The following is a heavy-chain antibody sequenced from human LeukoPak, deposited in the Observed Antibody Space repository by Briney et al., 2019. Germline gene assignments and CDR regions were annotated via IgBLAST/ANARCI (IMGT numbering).Heavy chain of an antibody. J-gene: IGHJ4*02. D-gene: IGHD3-16*01. Sequence: GGSLRLSCAASGFSFSNYDMHWVRQAPGKGLEWVAFVRKDGGYKNFADSVRGRFTISRDNSKNTLYLQMNSLRVEDTAVYYCANIPNSFGPDYWGQGSLVTVSS. CDR2: VRKDGGYK. V-gene: IGHV3-30*02. CDR3: ANIPNSFGPDY. CDR1: GFSFSNYD.